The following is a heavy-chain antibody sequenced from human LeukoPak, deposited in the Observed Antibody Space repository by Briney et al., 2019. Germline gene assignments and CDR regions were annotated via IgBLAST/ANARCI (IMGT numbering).Heavy chain of an antibody. CDR1: GFTLSNYA. Sequence: PGGSLRLSCAASGFTLSNYAMTWVRQAPGKGLEWVSAISAGGDTTYYVDSVKGRFAISRDNSKNTLYLQLSSLRAEDTAVYYCAKAGGWTNYFDYWGQGTLVTVSS. D-gene: IGHD6-19*01. J-gene: IGHJ4*02. V-gene: IGHV3-23*01. CDR3: AKAGGWTNYFDY. CDR2: ISAGGDTT.